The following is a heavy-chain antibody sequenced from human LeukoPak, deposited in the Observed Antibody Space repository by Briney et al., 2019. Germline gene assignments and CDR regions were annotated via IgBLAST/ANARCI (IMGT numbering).Heavy chain of an antibody. Sequence: SETLSLTCTVSGYSISSGYYWGWIRQPPGKGLEWIGSIYHSGSTYYNPSLKSRVTISVDTSKNQFSLKLSSVTAADTAVYYCARQGTAMGHDAFDIWGQGTMVTVSS. D-gene: IGHD5-18*01. V-gene: IGHV4-38-2*02. J-gene: IGHJ3*02. CDR2: IYHSGST. CDR1: GYSISSGYY. CDR3: ARQGTAMGHDAFDI.